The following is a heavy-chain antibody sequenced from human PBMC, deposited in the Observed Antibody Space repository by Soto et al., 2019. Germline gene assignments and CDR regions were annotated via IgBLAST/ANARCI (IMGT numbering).Heavy chain of an antibody. CDR1: GGAISGYY. CDR2: IYSSGGT. Sequence: SETLSLTCTVSGGAISGYYWTWIRQSAGKGLEWIGRIYSSGGTKYNPSLQSRVTMSLDTSKNQFSLRLTSVTAADTAVYYCARGQRFSDSFDPWGQGTLVTVSS. J-gene: IGHJ5*02. V-gene: IGHV4-4*07. CDR3: ARGQRFSDSFDP. D-gene: IGHD3-3*01.